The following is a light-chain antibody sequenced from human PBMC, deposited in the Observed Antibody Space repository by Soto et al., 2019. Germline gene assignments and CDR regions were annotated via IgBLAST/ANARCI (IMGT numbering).Light chain of an antibody. CDR2: EVS. V-gene: IGLV2-14*01. J-gene: IGLJ3*02. CDR1: SSDVGGYNY. Sequence: QSALTQPASVSGSPGQSITISCTGTSSDVGGYNYVSWYQQHPGTAPKLMIYEVSNRPSGVSDRFSGSRSGNTASLTISGLQAEDESDYYCISYTSSSTWVFGGGNKLTVL. CDR3: ISYTSSSTWV.